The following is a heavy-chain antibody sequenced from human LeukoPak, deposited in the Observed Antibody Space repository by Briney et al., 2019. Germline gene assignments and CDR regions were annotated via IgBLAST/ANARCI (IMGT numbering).Heavy chain of an antibody. D-gene: IGHD3-9*01. CDR2: MNPNSGNT. CDR3: ARGLGYYDILTGL. CDR1: GYTFTGYY. J-gene: IGHJ4*02. V-gene: IGHV1-8*02. Sequence: ASVKVSCKASGYTFTGYYMHWVRQAPGQGLEWMGWMNPNSGNTGYAQKFQGRVTMTRNTSISTAYMELSSLRSEDTAVYYCARGLGYYDILTGLWGQGTLVTVSS.